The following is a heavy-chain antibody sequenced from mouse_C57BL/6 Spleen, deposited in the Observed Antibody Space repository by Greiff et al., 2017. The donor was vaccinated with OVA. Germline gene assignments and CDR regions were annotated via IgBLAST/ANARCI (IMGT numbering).Heavy chain of an antibody. CDR3: ASYDGYYPDY. CDR2: ISYDGSN. Sequence: ESGPGLVKPSQSLSLTCSVTGYSITSGYYWNWIRQFPGNKLEWMGYISYDGSNNYNPSLKNRISITRDTSKNQFFLKLNSVTTEDTATYYCASYDGYYPDYWGQGTTLTVSS. V-gene: IGHV3-6*01. CDR1: GYSITSGYY. D-gene: IGHD2-3*01. J-gene: IGHJ2*01.